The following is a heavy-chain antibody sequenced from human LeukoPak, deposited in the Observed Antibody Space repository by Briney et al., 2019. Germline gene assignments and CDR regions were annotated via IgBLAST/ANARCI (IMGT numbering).Heavy chain of an antibody. CDR2: IIPIFGTA. CDR3: ARGHRLLISVGDAFDI. D-gene: IGHD2-15*01. CDR1: GGTFSSYA. J-gene: IGHJ3*02. V-gene: IGHV1-69*13. Sequence: SVKVSCKASGGTFSSYAISWVRQAPGQGLEWMGGIIPIFGTANYAQKFQGRVTITADESTSTAYMELSSLRSEDTAVYYCARGHRLLISVGDAFDIWGQGTMVTVSS.